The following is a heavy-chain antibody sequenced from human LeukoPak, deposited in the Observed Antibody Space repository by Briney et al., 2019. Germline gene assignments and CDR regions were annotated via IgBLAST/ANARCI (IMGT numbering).Heavy chain of an antibody. CDR2: ISGSGGST. D-gene: IGHD6-19*01. V-gene: IGHV3-23*01. J-gene: IGHJ3*02. Sequence: PGGSLRLSCAASGFTFSSYAMSWVRQAPGKGLEWVSAISGSGGSTYYADSVKGRFTISRDNSNNTLYPQMNSLRAEDTAVYYCAKIAYSSGWYDAFDIWGQGTMVTVSS. CDR3: AKIAYSSGWYDAFDI. CDR1: GFTFSSYA.